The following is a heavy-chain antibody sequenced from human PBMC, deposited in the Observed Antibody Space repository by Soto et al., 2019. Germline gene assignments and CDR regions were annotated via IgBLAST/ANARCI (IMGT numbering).Heavy chain of an antibody. CDR2: ITTGNDYI. V-gene: IGHV3-21*01. CDR3: ARDSYSSLFDS. Sequence: GGSLRLSCLGSVFTLSPFSMSWVRQTPGKGLEWVSSITTGNDYISYADSVKGRFTISRDNAKNSLFLRMNSLRADDTALYFCARDSYSSLFDSWGQGTLFT. D-gene: IGHD6-19*01. CDR1: VFTLSPFS. J-gene: IGHJ5*01.